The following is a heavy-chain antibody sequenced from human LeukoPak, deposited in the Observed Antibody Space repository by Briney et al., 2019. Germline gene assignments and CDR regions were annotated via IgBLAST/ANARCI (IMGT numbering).Heavy chain of an antibody. Sequence: GGSLRLSCAASGFIFSNYWMHWVRQPPGKEPVWVARVTGEGSSIYADSVKGRFTISRDNAKNRVSLQINSLRVEDTGVYYCVRESSGYASWGQGTLVTVSS. V-gene: IGHV3-74*01. CDR2: VTGEGSS. J-gene: IGHJ5*02. D-gene: IGHD3-22*01. CDR3: VRESSGYAS. CDR1: GFIFSNYW.